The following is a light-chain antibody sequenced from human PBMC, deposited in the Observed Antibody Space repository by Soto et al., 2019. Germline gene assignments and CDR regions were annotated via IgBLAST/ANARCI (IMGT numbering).Light chain of an antibody. Sequence: DIQMTQSPSTLSASVGDRVTITCRASQSISSWLAWYQKKPGKAPKLLINKASSLESGVPSRFSGSGSGTEFTLTISSLQPDDFATYYCQQYNSYRWTFGQGTKVEIK. CDR3: QQYNSYRWT. V-gene: IGKV1-5*03. J-gene: IGKJ1*01. CDR2: KAS. CDR1: QSISSW.